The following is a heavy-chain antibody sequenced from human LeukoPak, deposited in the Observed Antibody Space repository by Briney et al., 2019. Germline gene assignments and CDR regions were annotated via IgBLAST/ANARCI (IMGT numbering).Heavy chain of an antibody. J-gene: IGHJ4*02. CDR1: GFTFSSYG. CDR2: IRYDGSNK. V-gene: IGHV3-30*02. Sequence: GGSLRLSCAASGFTFSSYGMHWVRQAPGKGLEWVAFIRYDGSNKYYADSVKGRFTISRDNSKNTLYLQMNSLRAEDTAVYYCAKDRRSIFGASGFDYWGQGTLVTVSS. D-gene: IGHD3-3*01. CDR3: AKDRRSIFGASGFDY.